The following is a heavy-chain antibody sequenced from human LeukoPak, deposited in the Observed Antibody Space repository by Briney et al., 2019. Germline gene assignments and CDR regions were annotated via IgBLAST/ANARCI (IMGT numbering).Heavy chain of an antibody. Sequence: GGSLRLSCAASGFTFSSYSMNWVRQAPGKGLEWVSSISSSSSYIYYADSVKGRFTISRDNAKNSLYLQMNSLRAEDTAVYYCARDRGSGWYGLTHNKSFDYWGQGTLVTVSS. D-gene: IGHD6-19*01. CDR2: ISSSSSYI. J-gene: IGHJ4*02. CDR1: GFTFSSYS. CDR3: ARDRGSGWYGLTHNKSFDY. V-gene: IGHV3-21*01.